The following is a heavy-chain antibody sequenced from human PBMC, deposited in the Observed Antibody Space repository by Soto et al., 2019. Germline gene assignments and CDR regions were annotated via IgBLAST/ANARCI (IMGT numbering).Heavy chain of an antibody. CDR1: GFTFSSYA. J-gene: IGHJ4*02. CDR2: ISGSGGST. D-gene: IGHD2-8*01. CDR3: AKMGVSNWYY. Sequence: GVLRLSCAASGFTFSSYAMHWVRQAPGKGLEWVSAISGSGGSTYYADSVKGRFTISRDNSKNTLYLQMNSLRAEDTAVYYCAKMGVSNWYYWGQGTLVTVSS. V-gene: IGHV3-23*01.